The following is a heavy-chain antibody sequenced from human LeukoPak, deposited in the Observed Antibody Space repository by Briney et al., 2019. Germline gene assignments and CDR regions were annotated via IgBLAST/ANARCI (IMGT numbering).Heavy chain of an antibody. CDR2: ISYDGSNK. J-gene: IGHJ4*02. CDR3: ARESIVVVPAFDY. D-gene: IGHD2-2*01. V-gene: IGHV3-30*03. Sequence: PGRSLRLSCAASGFTFSSYGMHWVRQAPGKGLEWVAVISYDGSNKYYADPVKGRFTISRDNSKNTLYLQMNSLRAEDTAVYYCARESIVVVPAFDYWGQGTLVTVSS. CDR1: GFTFSSYG.